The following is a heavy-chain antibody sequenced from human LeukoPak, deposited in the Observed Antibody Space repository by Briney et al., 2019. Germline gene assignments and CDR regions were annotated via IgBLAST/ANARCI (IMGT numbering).Heavy chain of an antibody. CDR3: AKRAMYAGAFDI. V-gene: IGHV3-23*01. CDR1: GFTFNNYA. J-gene: IGHJ3*02. D-gene: IGHD2-8*01. Sequence: GGSLRLSCAASGFTFNNYALSWVRQAPGKGLEWASAITGSGDGTHYADSVKGRFTISRDNSKNTLFLQLNSLRVEDTAVYYCAKRAMYAGAFDIWGQGTVVTVSS. CDR2: ITGSGDGT.